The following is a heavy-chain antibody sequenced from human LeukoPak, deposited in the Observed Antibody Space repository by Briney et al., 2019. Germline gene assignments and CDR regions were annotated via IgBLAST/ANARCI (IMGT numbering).Heavy chain of an antibody. Sequence: SETLSLTCTVSGGSISSYYWSWIRQPAGKGLEWIGRIYTSGSTNYNPSLKSRVTTSVDTSKNQFSLKLSSVTAADTAVYYCARSWPYVPDVDYWGQGTLVTVSS. CDR2: IYTSGST. CDR1: GGSISSYY. CDR3: ARSWPYVPDVDY. V-gene: IGHV4-4*07. D-gene: IGHD6-13*01. J-gene: IGHJ4*02.